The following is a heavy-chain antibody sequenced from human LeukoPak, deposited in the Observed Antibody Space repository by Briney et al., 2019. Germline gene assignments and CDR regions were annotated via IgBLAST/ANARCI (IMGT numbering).Heavy chain of an antibody. Sequence: GGSLRLSCAASGFTFSSYAMTWVRQAPGKGLEWVSCISGNDGSGFYADSVKGRFTISRDNSKNTLYLQMNSLRDEDTAIYYCAKGWMVVAATPYPLVYWGRGTLVTVSS. CDR2: ISGNDGSG. D-gene: IGHD2-15*01. CDR1: GFTFSSYA. J-gene: IGHJ4*02. CDR3: AKGWMVVAATPYPLVY. V-gene: IGHV3-23*01.